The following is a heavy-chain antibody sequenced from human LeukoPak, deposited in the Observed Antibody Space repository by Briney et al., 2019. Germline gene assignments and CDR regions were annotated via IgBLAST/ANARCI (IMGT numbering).Heavy chain of an antibody. Sequence: ASVKVSCKASGYTFTVYHMHWVRQAPGQGLEWMGIINPSDGSTTYAQKFQGRVSITRDMSTSTVYMELSSLRSEDTAVYYCARDGSRIVGTKCFDYWGQGTLVTVSS. D-gene: IGHD1-26*01. V-gene: IGHV1-46*01. CDR2: INPSDGST. CDR3: ARDGSRIVGTKCFDY. CDR1: GYTFTVYH. J-gene: IGHJ4*02.